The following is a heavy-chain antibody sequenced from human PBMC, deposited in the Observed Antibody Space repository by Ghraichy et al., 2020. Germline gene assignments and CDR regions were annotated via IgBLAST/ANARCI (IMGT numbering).Heavy chain of an antibody. Sequence: GESLNISCAASGFTFSSYWMSWVRQAPGKGLEWVANIKQDGSEKYYVDSVKGRFTISRDNAKNSLYLQMNSLRAEDTAVYYCARDQAYYDSSGYYPNWYFDLWGRGTLVTVSS. D-gene: IGHD3-22*01. CDR2: IKQDGSEK. CDR3: ARDQAYYDSSGYYPNWYFDL. V-gene: IGHV3-7*04. J-gene: IGHJ2*01. CDR1: GFTFSSYW.